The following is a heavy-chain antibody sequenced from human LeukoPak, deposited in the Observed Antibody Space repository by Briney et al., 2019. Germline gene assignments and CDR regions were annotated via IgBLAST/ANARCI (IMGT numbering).Heavy chain of an antibody. CDR1: GGSISSGGYY. D-gene: IGHD5-24*01. Sequence: SETLSLTCTVSGGSISSGGYYWSWIRQHPGKGLEWIGYIYHSGTTDYNPSLRSRVSISVDTSKNEFSLKLSSVTAADTAVYYCARDGYIIRGTFDIWGQGTGVTVSS. J-gene: IGHJ3*02. V-gene: IGHV4-61*08. CDR3: ARDGYIIRGTFDI. CDR2: IYHSGTT.